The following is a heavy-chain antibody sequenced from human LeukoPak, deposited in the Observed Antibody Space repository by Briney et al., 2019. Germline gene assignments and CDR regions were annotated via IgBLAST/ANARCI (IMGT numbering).Heavy chain of an antibody. CDR1: GFTFSSYS. CDR3: ARGGSIPATLDY. D-gene: IGHD2-21*01. J-gene: IGHJ4*02. CDR2: ISSSGSYI. V-gene: IGHV3-21*04. Sequence: GGSLRLSCAASGFTFSSYSMNWVRQAPGKGLEWVSSISSSGSYIYYADSVKGRFTISRDNAKNSLYLQMNSLRTEDTALYYCARGGSIPATLDYWGQGTLVTVSS.